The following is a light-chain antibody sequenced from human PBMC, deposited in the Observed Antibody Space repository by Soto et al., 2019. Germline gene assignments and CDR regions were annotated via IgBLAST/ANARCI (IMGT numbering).Light chain of an antibody. CDR2: DAS. V-gene: IGKV1-5*01. J-gene: IGKJ1*01. CDR1: QSISSW. CDR3: QQYNSPGT. Sequence: DMQMTQSPSTLSASVGDRVTITCRASQSISSWLAWYQQKPGKAPKLLIYDASSLESGVPSRFSGSGSGTEFTLTISSLQPDDFATYYCQQYNSPGTFGQGTKVEIK.